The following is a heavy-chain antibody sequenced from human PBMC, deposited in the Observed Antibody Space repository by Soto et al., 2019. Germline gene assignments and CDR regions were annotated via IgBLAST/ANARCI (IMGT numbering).Heavy chain of an antibody. J-gene: IGHJ5*02. V-gene: IGHV3-66*01. CDR1: GVTVANTY. CDR3: ACVGTYVSSWTNWFDP. Sequence: HPGGSLRLSCAVSGVTVANTYMSWVRQAPGKGLEWISLIYSGGTTYYADSVKGRFSISRDNSKNTLHLQMNSLRAEDTAVYYCACVGTYVSSWTNWFDPWGPGTLVTVSS. CDR2: IYSGGTT. D-gene: IGHD6-13*01.